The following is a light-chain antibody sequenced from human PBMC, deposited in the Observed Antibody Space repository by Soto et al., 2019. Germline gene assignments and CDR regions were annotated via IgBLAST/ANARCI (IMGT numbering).Light chain of an antibody. CDR2: AND. Sequence: QSVLTQPPSVSGAPGQRVTISCTNIEADFDVLWYQQLPGTAPKLLINANDNRPAGVTDRFSGSKSGSSASLAITGLRAEDEATYYCISYTYSSAPSSSTPVVFGGGTKLTVL. CDR3: ISYTYSSAPSSSTPVV. V-gene: IGLV1-40*01. CDR1: IEADFD. J-gene: IGLJ2*01.